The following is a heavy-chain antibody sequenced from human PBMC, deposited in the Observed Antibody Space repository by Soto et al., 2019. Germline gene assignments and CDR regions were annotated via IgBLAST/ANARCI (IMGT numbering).Heavy chain of an antibody. J-gene: IGHJ5*02. CDR2: IYYSGST. V-gene: IGHV4-59*05. CDR1: GGSISSYY. CDR3: ARQENDWFDP. Sequence: SETLSLTCTVSGGSISSYYWSWIRQPPGKGLEWIGSIYYSGSTYYNPSLKSRVTISVDTSKNQFSLKLSSVTAADAAVYYCARQENDWFDPWGQGTLVTVSS.